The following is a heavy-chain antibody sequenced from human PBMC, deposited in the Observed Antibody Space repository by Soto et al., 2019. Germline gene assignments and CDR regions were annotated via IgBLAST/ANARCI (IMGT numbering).Heavy chain of an antibody. CDR1: GFTFSSYG. J-gene: IGHJ4*02. V-gene: IGHV3-30*03. CDR3: AGRDDGGTHYFDY. D-gene: IGHD4-17*01. Sequence: QVQLVESGGGVVQPGRSLRLSCAASGFTFSSYGMHWVRQAPGKGLEWVAVISYDGSNKYYADSVKGRFTISRDNSKNSLYLQMNSLRADDTAVYYCAGRDDGGTHYFDYWGQGTLVTVSS. CDR2: ISYDGSNK.